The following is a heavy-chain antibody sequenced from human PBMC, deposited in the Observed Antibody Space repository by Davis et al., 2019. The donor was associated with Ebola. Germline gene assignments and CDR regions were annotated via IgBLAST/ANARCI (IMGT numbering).Heavy chain of an antibody. CDR3: ASLRRLEWSNWFDP. Sequence: MPGGSLRLSCTVSGGSISSSSYYWGWIRQPPGKGLEWIGSIYYSGSTYYNPSLKSPVTISVDTSKNQFSLKLSSGTAADTAVYYCASLRRLEWSNWFDPWGQGTLVTVSS. J-gene: IGHJ5*02. CDR1: GGSISSSSYY. V-gene: IGHV4-39*01. D-gene: IGHD3-3*01. CDR2: IYYSGST.